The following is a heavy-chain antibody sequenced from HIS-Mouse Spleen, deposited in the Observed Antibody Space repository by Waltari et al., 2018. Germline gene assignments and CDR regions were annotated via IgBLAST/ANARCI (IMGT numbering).Heavy chain of an antibody. CDR1: GYSISSGSY. D-gene: IGHD6-13*01. Sequence: QVQLQASGPGLVNPSETLSLTCTVSGYSISSGSYWCWIRQPPRKGLEWIGSIYHSGSTYYNPSLKSRVTISVDTSKNQFSLKLSSVTAADTAVYYCARALEYSSSWYYYYYGMDVWGQGTTVTVSS. CDR3: ARALEYSSSWYYYYYGMDV. CDR2: IYHSGST. V-gene: IGHV4-38-2*02. J-gene: IGHJ6*02.